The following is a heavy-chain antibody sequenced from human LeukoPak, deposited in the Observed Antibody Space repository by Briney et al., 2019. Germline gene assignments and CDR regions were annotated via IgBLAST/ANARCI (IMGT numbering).Heavy chain of an antibody. V-gene: IGHV3-23*01. CDR2: IGGSGGST. J-gene: IGHJ4*02. Sequence: GGSLRLSCAASGFTFSSYAMSWVRQAPGKGLEWVSAIGGSGGSTYYADSAKGRFTISRDNSKNTLYLQMNSRRAEDTAVYYCAKDRSGYEGGGFDYWGQGTLVTVSS. D-gene: IGHD5-12*01. CDR3: AKDRSGYEGGGFDY. CDR1: GFTFSSYA.